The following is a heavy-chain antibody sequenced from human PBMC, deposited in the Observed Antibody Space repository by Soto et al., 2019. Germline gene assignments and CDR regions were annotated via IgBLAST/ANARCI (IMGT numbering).Heavy chain of an antibody. CDR3: ARDGTYYYDSSGYSDSYYYYYGMDV. V-gene: IGHV1-18*01. CDR2: MNANNGNT. Sequence: ASVKVSCKASGYTFTSYDINWVRQATGQGLEWMGWMNANNGNTNYAQKLQGRVTMTTHTSTSTAYMELRSLRSDDTAVYYCARDGTYYYDSSGYSDSYYYYYGMDVWGQGTTVTVSS. CDR1: GYTFTSYD. J-gene: IGHJ6*02. D-gene: IGHD3-22*01.